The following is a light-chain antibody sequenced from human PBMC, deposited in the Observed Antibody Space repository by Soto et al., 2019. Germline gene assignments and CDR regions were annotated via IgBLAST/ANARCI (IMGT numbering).Light chain of an antibody. Sequence: DIQMTQSPSTLSASAGDRVTITCRASQSISSWLAWYQLKPGKAPKLLIYEASSLESGAPSRFSASGSGTEFPLTISTLQPDDFARYYCRKFNSYPLTFGQGIKLEIK. V-gene: IGKV1-5*01. CDR2: EAS. CDR1: QSISSW. CDR3: RKFNSYPLT. J-gene: IGKJ2*01.